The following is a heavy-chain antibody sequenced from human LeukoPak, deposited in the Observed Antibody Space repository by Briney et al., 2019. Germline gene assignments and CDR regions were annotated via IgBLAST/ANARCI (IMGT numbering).Heavy chain of an antibody. CDR1: GGSISSYY. CDR2: IYYSGST. J-gene: IGHJ3*02. Sequence: SETLSLTCTVSGGSISSYYWGWVRQPPGKGLEWIGYIYYSGSTNYNPSLKSRVTISVDTSKNQFSLKLSSVTAADTAVYYCVRRPDIVVVPAAIPAFDIWGQGTMVTVSS. V-gene: IGHV4-59*01. CDR3: VRRPDIVVVPAAIPAFDI. D-gene: IGHD2-2*01.